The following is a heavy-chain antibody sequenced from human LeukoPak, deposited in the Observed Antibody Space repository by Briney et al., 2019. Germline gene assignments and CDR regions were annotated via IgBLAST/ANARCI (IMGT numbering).Heavy chain of an antibody. CDR1: GYTFTGYY. J-gene: IGHJ3*02. CDR3: AAYSSGWQGDAFDI. V-gene: IGHV1-2*02. CDR2: INPNSGGT. Sequence: ASVKVSCKASGYTFTGYYMHWVRQAPGQGLEWRGWINPNSGGTNYAQKFQGRVTMTRDTSISTAYMELSRLRSDDTAVYYCAAYSSGWQGDAFDIWGQGTMVTVSS. D-gene: IGHD6-19*01.